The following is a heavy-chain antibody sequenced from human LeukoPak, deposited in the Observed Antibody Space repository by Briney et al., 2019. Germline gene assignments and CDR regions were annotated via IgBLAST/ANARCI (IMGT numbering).Heavy chain of an antibody. Sequence: PSETLSLTCTVSGGSISHYYWSWIRQSPGKGLEWIGYVSNSGTTNYRPSLRSRVTVSVDTSQNHVSLKLTSMTAADTGLYYCARHHSSAYPFGYWGQGTLVTVSS. J-gene: IGHJ4*02. CDR2: VSNSGTT. CDR1: GGSISHYY. D-gene: IGHD3-22*01. CDR3: ARHHSSAYPFGY. V-gene: IGHV4-59*08.